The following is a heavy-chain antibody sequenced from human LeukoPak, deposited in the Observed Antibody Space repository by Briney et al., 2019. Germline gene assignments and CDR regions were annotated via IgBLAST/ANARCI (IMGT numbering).Heavy chain of an antibody. CDR2: IWFDGSNK. V-gene: IGHV3-33*01. CDR3: ARDRDWGCSYCSY. Sequence: PGRSLRLSCAASGFTFSSYGMHWVRQAPGKGLEWVAVIWFDGSNKYYADSVKGRFTTSRDNSKNTLYLQMNSLRAEDTAVYYCARDRDWGCSYCSYWGQGTLVTVSS. CDR1: GFTFSSYG. J-gene: IGHJ4*02. D-gene: IGHD7-27*01.